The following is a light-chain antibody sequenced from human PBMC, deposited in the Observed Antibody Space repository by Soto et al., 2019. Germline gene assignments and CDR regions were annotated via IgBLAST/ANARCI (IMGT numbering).Light chain of an antibody. Sequence: SVLTQPASVSGSPGQSITISCTGTSSDVGGYNYVSWYQQHPGKAPKLMIYEVSNRPSGVSIRFSGFKSGNTASLTISGLQAEDEADYYCSSYTSSRAYVFGIGTKVTVL. J-gene: IGLJ1*01. CDR3: SSYTSSRAYV. CDR2: EVS. CDR1: SSDVGGYNY. V-gene: IGLV2-14*01.